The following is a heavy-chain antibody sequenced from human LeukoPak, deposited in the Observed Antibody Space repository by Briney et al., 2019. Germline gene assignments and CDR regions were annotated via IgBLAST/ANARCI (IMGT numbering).Heavy chain of an antibody. CDR1: GFTFDDYG. Sequence: GGSLRLSCAASGFTFDDYGMSWVRQAPGKGLGWVSGINWNGGSTGYADSVKGRFTISRDNAKNSLYLQMNSLRAEDTALYYCARDPIRYNSGSYFDYWGQGTLVTVSS. V-gene: IGHV3-20*04. J-gene: IGHJ4*02. CDR2: INWNGGST. CDR3: ARDPIRYNSGSYFDY. D-gene: IGHD1-26*01.